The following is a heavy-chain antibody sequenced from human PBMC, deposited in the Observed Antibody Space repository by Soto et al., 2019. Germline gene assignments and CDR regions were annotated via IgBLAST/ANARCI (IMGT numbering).Heavy chain of an antibody. D-gene: IGHD6-13*01. V-gene: IGHV3-30*18. CDR3: AKKGPKVGQQLGTYYFDY. J-gene: IGHJ4*02. Sequence: QVQLVESGGGVVQPGRSLRLSCAASGFTFSSYGMHWVRQAPGKGLEWVAVISYDGSNKYYADSVKGRFTISRDNSKNTLYLQMNSRRAEDTAVDYCAKKGPKVGQQLGTYYFDYWGQGTLVTVSS. CDR1: GFTFSSYG. CDR2: ISYDGSNK.